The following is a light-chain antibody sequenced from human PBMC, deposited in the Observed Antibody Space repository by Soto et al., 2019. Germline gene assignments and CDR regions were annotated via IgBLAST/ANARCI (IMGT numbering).Light chain of an antibody. V-gene: IGKV3-20*01. CDR3: QQYGSSPRT. CDR2: GAS. J-gene: IGKJ1*01. Sequence: EIVLTQSPATLSVSPGERATLSCRASQSVSSNLAWYQQKPGQAPRLLIYGASSRATGIPDRLSGSGSGTDFTLTISRLEPEDFAVYYCQQYGSSPRTFGQGTKVDI. CDR1: QSVSSN.